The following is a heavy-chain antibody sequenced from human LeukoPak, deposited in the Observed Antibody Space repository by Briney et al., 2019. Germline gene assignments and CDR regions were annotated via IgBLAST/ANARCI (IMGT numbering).Heavy chain of an antibody. D-gene: IGHD3-10*01. Sequence: SETLSLTCIVSDDAISSGGYSWSWIRQPPGRGLEWIGYIYDSGNTFYNPSLKSRVSISIDTSKNQFSLKLSSVTAEDTAVYYCARGSAHSFYYYYYMDVWGKGTTVTVSS. CDR2: IYDSGNT. CDR3: ARGSAHSFYYYYYMDV. V-gene: IGHV4-30-4*07. CDR1: DDAISSGGYS. J-gene: IGHJ6*03.